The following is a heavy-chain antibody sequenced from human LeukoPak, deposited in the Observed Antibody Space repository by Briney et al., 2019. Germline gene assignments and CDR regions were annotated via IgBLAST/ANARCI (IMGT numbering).Heavy chain of an antibody. CDR3: ARDDNWNDKPFAL. CDR1: GFTFSFYM. V-gene: IGHV3-21*01. J-gene: IGHJ4*02. D-gene: IGHD1-20*01. Sequence: GGSLRLSCTASGFTFSFYMMNWVRQAPGKGLEWVSSISTSSSHIYYADSLKGRFTVSRDNAKNSLYLQMNNLRAEDTAVYYCARDDNWNDKPFALWGPGTLVTVSS. CDR2: ISTSSSHI.